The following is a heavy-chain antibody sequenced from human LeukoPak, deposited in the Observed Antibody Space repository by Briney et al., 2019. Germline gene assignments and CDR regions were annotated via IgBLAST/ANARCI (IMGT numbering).Heavy chain of an antibody. CDR1: GGTFSTYG. J-gene: IGHJ3*02. CDR2: IIPIFGTA. V-gene: IGHV1-69*13. CDR3: ARDAYEGGRAFDI. Sequence: SVTVSCKASGGTFSTYGISWVRQAPGQGLEWMGGIIPIFGTANYAQKFQGRVTITADESTSTAYMELSSLRSEDTAVYYCARDAYEGGRAFDIWGQGTMVTVSS. D-gene: IGHD3-16*01.